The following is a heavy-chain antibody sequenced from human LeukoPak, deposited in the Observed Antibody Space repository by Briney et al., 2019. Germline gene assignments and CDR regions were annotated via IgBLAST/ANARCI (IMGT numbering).Heavy chain of an antibody. CDR3: AKACRRYSSSWKDAFDI. CDR1: GFTFSSYA. J-gene: IGHJ3*02. Sequence: GGSLRLSCAASGFTFSSYAMSWVRQAPGKGLEWVSAISGSGGSTYYADSVKGRFTISRDNSKNTLYLQMNSLRAEDTAVYYCAKACRRYSSSWKDAFDIWGQGTMVTVSS. D-gene: IGHD6-13*01. V-gene: IGHV3-23*01. CDR2: ISGSGGST.